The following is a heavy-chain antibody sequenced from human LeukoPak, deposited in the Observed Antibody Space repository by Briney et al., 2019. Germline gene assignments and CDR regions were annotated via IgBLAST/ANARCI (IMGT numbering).Heavy chain of an antibody. D-gene: IGHD3-10*01. CDR3: ARDSSGSGRVDY. CDR2: IYYSGTT. J-gene: IGHJ4*02. V-gene: IGHV4-30-4*01. Sequence: PSETLSLTCTVSGGSISSGDYYWSWVRQPPGKGLEWIGYIYYSGTTYYSPSLKSRVIISVDTSKNQFSLNLSSVTAADTAVYYCARDSSGSGRVDYWGQGTLVTVSS. CDR1: GGSISSGDYY.